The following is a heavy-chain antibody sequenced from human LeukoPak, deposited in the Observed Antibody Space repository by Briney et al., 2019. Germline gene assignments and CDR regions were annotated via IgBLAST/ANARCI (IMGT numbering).Heavy chain of an antibody. CDR2: IYYSGST. V-gene: IGHV4-59*01. Sequence: PSETLSLTCTVSGGSISSYYWSWIRQPPGKGLEWIGYIYYSGSTNYNPSLKSRVTISVDTSKNQFSLKLSSVTAADTAVYYCAGGYIYGYYYMDVWGKGTTVTVSS. CDR1: GGSISSYY. CDR3: AGGYIYGYYYMDV. J-gene: IGHJ6*03. D-gene: IGHD5-18*01.